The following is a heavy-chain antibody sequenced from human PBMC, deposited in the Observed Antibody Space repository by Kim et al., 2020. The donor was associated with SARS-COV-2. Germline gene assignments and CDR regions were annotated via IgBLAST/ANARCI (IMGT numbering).Heavy chain of an antibody. V-gene: IGHV1-8*01. Sequence: YAQKYQGRVTMSRNTSISTAYMELSSLSSEDSAVYYCARGVVVPAASDYWGQGTLVTVSS. CDR3: ARGVVVPAASDY. D-gene: IGHD2-2*01. J-gene: IGHJ4*02.